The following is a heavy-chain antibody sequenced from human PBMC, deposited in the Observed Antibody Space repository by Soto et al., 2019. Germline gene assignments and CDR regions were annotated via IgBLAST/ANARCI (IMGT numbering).Heavy chain of an antibody. CDR3: ARHTPGYYYGSGTPDYYYGMDV. Sequence: SETLSLTCTVSGGSVSSGSYYWSWIRQPPGKGLEWIGYIYYSGSTYYNPSLKSRVTISVDTSKNQFSLKLSSVTAADTAVYYCARHTPGYYYGSGTPDYYYGMDVWGQGTTVTVSS. D-gene: IGHD3-10*01. J-gene: IGHJ6*02. V-gene: IGHV4-39*01. CDR1: GGSVSSGSYY. CDR2: IYYSGST.